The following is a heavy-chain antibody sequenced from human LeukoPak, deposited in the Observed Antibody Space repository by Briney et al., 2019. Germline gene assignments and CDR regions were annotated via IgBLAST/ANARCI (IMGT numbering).Heavy chain of an antibody. Sequence: SETLSLTCAVYGGSFSGYYWSWIRQPPGKGLEWIGEINHSGSTNYNPSLKGRVTISVDTSKNQFSLKLSSVTAADTAVYYCARGGLKYCSGGSCYSNYNWFDPWGQGTLVTVSS. V-gene: IGHV4-34*01. D-gene: IGHD2-15*01. CDR3: ARGGLKYCSGGSCYSNYNWFDP. CDR2: INHSGST. CDR1: GGSFSGYY. J-gene: IGHJ5*02.